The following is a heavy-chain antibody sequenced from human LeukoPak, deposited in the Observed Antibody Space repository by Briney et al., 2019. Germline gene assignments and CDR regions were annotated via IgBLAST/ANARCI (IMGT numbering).Heavy chain of an antibody. V-gene: IGHV4-4*02. Sequence: PSGTLSLTCAVSGGSISSSSWWSWVRQPPGKGLEWIGEIYYSGSTNYNPSLKSRVTISVDKSKNQFSLNLGSVTAADTAVYYCARDGIRHHFDYWGQGTLVTVSS. D-gene: IGHD1-14*01. CDR2: IYYSGST. CDR3: ARDGIRHHFDY. CDR1: GGSISSSSW. J-gene: IGHJ4*02.